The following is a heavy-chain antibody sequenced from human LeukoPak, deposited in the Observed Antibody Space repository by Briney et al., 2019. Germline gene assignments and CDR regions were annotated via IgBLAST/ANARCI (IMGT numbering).Heavy chain of an antibody. D-gene: IGHD1-26*01. V-gene: IGHV3-74*01. Sequence: GGSLRLSCAASGFTFSSSGMHWVRQAPGKGLVWVSHINSDGSSTSYADSVKGRFTISRDNAKNTLYLQMNSLRAEDTAVYYCAKGDRYSGSSNWGQGTLVTVSS. CDR2: INSDGSST. J-gene: IGHJ4*02. CDR3: AKGDRYSGSSN. CDR1: GFTFSSSG.